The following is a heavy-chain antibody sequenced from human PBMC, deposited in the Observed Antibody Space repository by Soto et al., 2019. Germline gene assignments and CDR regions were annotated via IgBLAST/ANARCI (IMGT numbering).Heavy chain of an antibody. CDR1: GGTFSSYA. CDR3: AQLTIFGMGGYYYGMDV. D-gene: IGHD3-3*01. Sequence: SVKVACKASGGTFSSYAISWVRQAPGQGLEWMGGIIPIFGTANYAQTFQGRVTITADESTRTAYMELSSLRSEETAVYYCAQLTIFGMGGYYYGMDVWGQGTTVTVSS. CDR2: IIPIFGTA. J-gene: IGHJ6*02. V-gene: IGHV1-69*13.